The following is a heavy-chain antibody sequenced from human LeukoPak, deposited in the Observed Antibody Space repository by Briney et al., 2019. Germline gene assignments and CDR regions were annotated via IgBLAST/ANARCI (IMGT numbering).Heavy chain of an antibody. Sequence: GECLKISCKGSGYSFTSYWIGWVRQMPGKGLEWMGIIYPGDSDTRYSPSFQGQVTISADKSISTAYLQWSSLKASDTAMYYCARPHKTYYYDSSGYPTAFDIWGQGTMVTVSS. CDR2: IYPGDSDT. CDR1: GYSFTSYW. D-gene: IGHD3-22*01. J-gene: IGHJ3*02. V-gene: IGHV5-51*01. CDR3: ARPHKTYYYDSSGYPTAFDI.